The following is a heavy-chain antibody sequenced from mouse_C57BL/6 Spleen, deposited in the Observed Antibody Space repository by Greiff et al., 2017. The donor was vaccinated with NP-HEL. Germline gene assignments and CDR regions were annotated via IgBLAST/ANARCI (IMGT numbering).Heavy chain of an antibody. J-gene: IGHJ3*01. CDR2: IYPGDGDT. Sequence: VQLQQSGPELVKPGASVKISCKASGYAFSSSWMNWVKQRPGKGLEWIGRIYPGDGDTNYNGKFKGKATLTADKSSSTAYMQLSSLTSEDSAVYVFARMDYDYDRRAWFAYWGQGTLVTVSA. D-gene: IGHD2-4*01. CDR3: ARMDYDYDRRAWFAY. V-gene: IGHV1-82*01. CDR1: GYAFSSSW.